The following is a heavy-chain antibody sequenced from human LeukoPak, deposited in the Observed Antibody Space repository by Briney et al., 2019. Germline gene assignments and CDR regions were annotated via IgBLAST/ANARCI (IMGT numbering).Heavy chain of an antibody. CDR3: VRDLDRVGYSSFEY. V-gene: IGHV3-74*01. CDR2: IKIYGSSS. D-gene: IGHD4-23*01. Sequence: GGSLRLSCAASGFTFNSYFLMHWVRQAPGKGLVWVSRIKIYGSSSTYPDSVKARFTISRDNAKNSLYMQMNMLRAEDTAVYYCVRDLDRVGYSSFEYWGQGTLVTVSS. CDR1: GFTFNSYFL. J-gene: IGHJ4*02.